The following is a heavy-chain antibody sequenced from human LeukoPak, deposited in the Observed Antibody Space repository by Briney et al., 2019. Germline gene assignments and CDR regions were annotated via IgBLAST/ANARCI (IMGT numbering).Heavy chain of an antibody. CDR1: GFTFSDYS. D-gene: IGHD1-26*01. CDR3: VRDRSGSYPYYFDF. Sequence: GGSLRLSCAASGFTFSDYSMNWVRQAPGKGLEWVSSISSRRTYISYADSVKGRCTISRDNAKDSLYLEMNSLRAEDTAVYYCVRDRSGSYPYYFDFWGQGTLVTASS. V-gene: IGHV3-21*03. CDR2: ISSRRTYI. J-gene: IGHJ4*02.